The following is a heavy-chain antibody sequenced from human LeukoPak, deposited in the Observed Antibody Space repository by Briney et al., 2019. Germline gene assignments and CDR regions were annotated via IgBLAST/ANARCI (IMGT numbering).Heavy chain of an antibody. V-gene: IGHV3-20*04. CDR2: INWNSGST. J-gene: IGHJ4*02. CDR1: GFTFDDYG. CDR3: ARSSITMVRGVIITSGGYFDY. Sequence: GGSLRLSCAASGFTFDDYGMSWVRQAPGKGLEWVSVINWNSGSTGYADSVKGRFTISRDNAKNSLYLQMNSLRAEDTALYYCARSSITMVRGVIITSGGYFDYWGQGTLVTVSS. D-gene: IGHD3-10*01.